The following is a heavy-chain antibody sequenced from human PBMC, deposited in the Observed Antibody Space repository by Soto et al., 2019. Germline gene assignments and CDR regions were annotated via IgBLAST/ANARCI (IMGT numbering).Heavy chain of an antibody. CDR1: GFTFSSCS. V-gene: IGHV3-48*01. J-gene: IGHJ4*02. CDR2: ISSSSTI. Sequence: GGSLRLSCAASGFTFSSCSMNWGRQAPGKGLEWVSYISSSSTIYYADSVKGRFTISRDNAKNSLYLQMNSLRAEDTAVYYCASSFDYWGQGTXVTVSS. CDR3: ASSFDY.